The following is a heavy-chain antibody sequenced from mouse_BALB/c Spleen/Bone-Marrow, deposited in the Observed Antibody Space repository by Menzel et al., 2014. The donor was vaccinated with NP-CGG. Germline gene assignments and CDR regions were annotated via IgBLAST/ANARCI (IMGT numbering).Heavy chain of an antibody. D-gene: IGHD2-4*01. CDR3: ARHNYDETWFAY. V-gene: IGHV5-12*02. J-gene: IGHJ3*01. CDR2: ISNGGGST. CDR1: GFTFSDYY. Sequence: EVMLVESGGGLVQPGGSLKLSCATSGFTFSDYYMYWVRQTPEERLEWVAYISNGGGSTYYPDTVKGRFTISRDNAKNTLYLQMSRLKSEDTAMYYCARHNYDETWFAYWGQGTLVTVSA.